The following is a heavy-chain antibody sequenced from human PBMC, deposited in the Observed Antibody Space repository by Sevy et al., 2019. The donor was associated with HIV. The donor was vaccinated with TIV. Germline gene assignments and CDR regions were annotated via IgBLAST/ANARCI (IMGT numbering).Heavy chain of an antibody. V-gene: IGHV3-7*01. CDR1: TFTFNDYW. CDR3: GGWGGGLDV. D-gene: IGHD3-16*01. CDR2: INQHGSEK. J-gene: IGHJ6*02. Sequence: GGSLRLSCAASTFTFNDYWMNWVRQAPGKGLEWVANINQHGSEKYFVDSVKGRFTISRDNAKNSPYLQMNRLRAEGTGGYLGGGWGGGLDVWGQGTTVTVSS.